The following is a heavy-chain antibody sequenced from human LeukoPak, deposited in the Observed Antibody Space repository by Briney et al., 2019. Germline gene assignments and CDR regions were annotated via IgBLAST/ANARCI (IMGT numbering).Heavy chain of an antibody. CDR3: ARGKRGYGDYGSDGAFDI. V-gene: IGHV3-13*01. Sequence: PGGSLRLSCAASGFIFSSYDMHWVRQRTGKGLEWVSAAATAGDTYYSGSVKARFTISRENAKNSLYLQMNNLRAGDTAVYYCARGKRGYGDYGSDGAFDIRGQGTMVTVSS. D-gene: IGHD4-17*01. J-gene: IGHJ3*02. CDR2: AATAGDT. CDR1: GFIFSSYD.